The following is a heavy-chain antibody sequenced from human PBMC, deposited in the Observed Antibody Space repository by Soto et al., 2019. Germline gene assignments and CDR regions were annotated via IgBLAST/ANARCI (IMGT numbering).Heavy chain of an antibody. Sequence: EVQLLESGGGLVQPGGSLRLSCAVSGITFRSHALSWVRQAPGKGPEWVSGISGSGADTHYADSVKGRFTISRDNSKNTLSLQMSSLRADDTAVYYCAKEYGGGTRMITSYFDNWGRGTLVAVSS. CDR1: GITFRSHA. J-gene: IGHJ4*02. V-gene: IGHV3-23*01. CDR2: ISGSGADT. CDR3: AKEYGGGTRMITSYFDN. D-gene: IGHD3-16*01.